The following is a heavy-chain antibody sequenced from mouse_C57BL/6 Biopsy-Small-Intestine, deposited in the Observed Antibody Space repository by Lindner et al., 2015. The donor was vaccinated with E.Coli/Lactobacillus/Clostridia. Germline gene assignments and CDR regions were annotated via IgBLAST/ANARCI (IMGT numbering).Heavy chain of an antibody. CDR1: GYTFTDFL. Sequence: VQLQESGPEVEKTGASVKISCKASGYTFTDFLLNWVKQSRGKSLEWIGDINPKTGGTTYNQKFKGRATLTVDKSSSTAFMELRTLTSEDSAVYFCASYNGTSHYAMDYWGQGTSVTV. CDR2: INPKTGGT. D-gene: IGHD1-1*01. CDR3: ASYNGTSHYAMDY. V-gene: IGHV1-26*01. J-gene: IGHJ4*01.